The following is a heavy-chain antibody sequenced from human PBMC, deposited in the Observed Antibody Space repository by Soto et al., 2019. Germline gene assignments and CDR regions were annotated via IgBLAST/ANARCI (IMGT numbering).Heavy chain of an antibody. CDR2: IYYSGST. J-gene: IGHJ4*02. D-gene: IGHD3-9*01. CDR1: GGSISSYY. Sequence: SETLSLTCTVSGGSISSYYWSWIRQPPGKGLEWIGYIYYSGSTNYNPSLKSRVTISVDTSKNQFSLKLSSVTAADTAVYYCARDSRKLTYFDYWGQGTLVTVSS. V-gene: IGHV4-59*01. CDR3: ARDSRKLTYFDY.